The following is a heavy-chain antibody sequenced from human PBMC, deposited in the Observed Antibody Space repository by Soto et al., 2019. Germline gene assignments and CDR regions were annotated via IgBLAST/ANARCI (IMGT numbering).Heavy chain of an antibody. Sequence: SGPTLVNPTQTLTLTCTFSGFSLSTRGMCVSWIRQPPGKALEWLALIDWDDDKYYSTSLKIRLTISKDSSKNQVVLTMTNMDPVDTATYCCARIRGGVGAPEGGAFDIWGQGTMVTVSS. CDR3: ARIRGGVGAPEGGAFDI. D-gene: IGHD1-26*01. CDR1: GFSLSTRGMC. V-gene: IGHV2-70*01. CDR2: IDWDDDK. J-gene: IGHJ3*02.